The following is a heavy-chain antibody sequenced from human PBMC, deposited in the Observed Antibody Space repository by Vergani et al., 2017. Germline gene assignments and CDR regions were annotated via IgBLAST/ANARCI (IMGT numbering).Heavy chain of an antibody. CDR1: GGSISSYY. V-gene: IGHV4-59*12. CDR3: ASQGGPTTVTTHFDY. Sequence: QVQLQESGPGLVKPSQTLSLTCTVSGGSISSYYWSWIRQPPGKGLEWIGEIYHSGSTNYNPSLKSRVTISVDKSKNQFSLKLSSVTAADTAVYYCASQGGPTTVTTHFDYWGQGTLVTVSS. D-gene: IGHD4-11*01. CDR2: IYHSGST. J-gene: IGHJ4*02.